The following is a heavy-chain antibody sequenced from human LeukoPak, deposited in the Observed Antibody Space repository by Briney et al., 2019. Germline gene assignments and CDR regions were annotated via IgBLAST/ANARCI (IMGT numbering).Heavy chain of an antibody. CDR3: ATVNTVDY. D-gene: IGHD4-17*01. CDR2: ISWNSGSI. Sequence: PGRSLRLSCAASGFTFDDYAMHWVRQAPGKGLEWVSGISWNSGSIGYADSVKGQFTISRDNAKNSLYLQMNSLRAEDTALYYCATVNTVDYWGQGTLVTVSS. V-gene: IGHV3-9*01. CDR1: GFTFDDYA. J-gene: IGHJ4*02.